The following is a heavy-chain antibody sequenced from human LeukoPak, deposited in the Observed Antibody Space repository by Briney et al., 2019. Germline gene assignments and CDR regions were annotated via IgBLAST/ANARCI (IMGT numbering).Heavy chain of an antibody. D-gene: IGHD2-2*01. J-gene: IGHJ4*02. CDR3: AREDRLVVVPAAPYFDY. CDR2: INPSGGST. Sequence: ASVKVSCRASGYTFTSYYMHWVRQAPGQGLEWMGIINPSGGSTSYAQKFQGRVTMTRDTSTSTVYMELSSLRSEDTAVYYCAREDRLVVVPAAPYFDYWGQGTLVTVSS. V-gene: IGHV1-46*01. CDR1: GYTFTSYY.